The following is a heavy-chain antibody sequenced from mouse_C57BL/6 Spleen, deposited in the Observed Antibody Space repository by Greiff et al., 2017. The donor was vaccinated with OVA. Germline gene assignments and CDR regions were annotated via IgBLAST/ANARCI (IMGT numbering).Heavy chain of an antibody. J-gene: IGHJ2*01. V-gene: IGHV1-69*01. CDR3: ASGTRYFDY. CDR2: IDPSDSYT. Sequence: QVQLQQPGAELVMPGASVKLSCKASGYTFTSYWMHWVKQRPGQGLEWIGEIDPSDSYTNYNKKFKGKSTLTVDKSSSTAYMQLSSLTSEDSAVYYCASGTRYFDYWGQGTTRTVSS. CDR1: GYTFTSYW.